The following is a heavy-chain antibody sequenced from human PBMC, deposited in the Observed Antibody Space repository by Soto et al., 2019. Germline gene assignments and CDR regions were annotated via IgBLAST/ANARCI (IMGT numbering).Heavy chain of an antibody. CDR2: ISGSGGST. CDR1: GFTFTNYA. V-gene: IGHV3-23*01. Sequence: EVQLLESGGGLVQPGGSLRLSCAASGFTFTNYAMSWVRQAPGKGLQWVSAISGSGGSTYYADSVRGRFTISRDSSKNTLYRQMNSLSAEDTAVYYCAKVGSGDRYNCDYWGQGTLVTVSS. D-gene: IGHD4-17*01. J-gene: IGHJ4*02. CDR3: AKVGSGDRYNCDY.